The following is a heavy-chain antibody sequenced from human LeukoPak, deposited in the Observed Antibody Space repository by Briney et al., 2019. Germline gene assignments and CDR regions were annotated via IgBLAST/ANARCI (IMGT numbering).Heavy chain of an antibody. CDR2: IYYSGST. J-gene: IGHJ4*02. V-gene: IGHV4-38-2*02. CDR3: ARDSGTVMPMFDY. D-gene: IGHD4-17*01. CDR1: GYSISNDNY. Sequence: SETLSLTCTVSGYSISNDNYWGWIRQPPGKGLEWIGSIYYSGSTYHNPSLKSRVTISVDKSKNQFSLKLSSVTAADTAVYYCARDSGTVMPMFDYWGQGTLVTVSS.